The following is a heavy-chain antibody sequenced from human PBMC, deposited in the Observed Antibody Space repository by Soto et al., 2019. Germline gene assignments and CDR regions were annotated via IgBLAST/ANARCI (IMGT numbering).Heavy chain of an antibody. Sequence: ASVKVSCKASGYTFTSYAMHWVRQAPGQRLEWMGWINAGNGNTKYSQKFQGRVTITRDTSASTAYMELSSLRSEDTAVYYCASAGYYDSSGCLDYWGQGTLVTVSS. D-gene: IGHD3-22*01. J-gene: IGHJ4*02. V-gene: IGHV1-3*01. CDR1: GYTFTSYA. CDR3: ASAGYYDSSGCLDY. CDR2: INAGNGNT.